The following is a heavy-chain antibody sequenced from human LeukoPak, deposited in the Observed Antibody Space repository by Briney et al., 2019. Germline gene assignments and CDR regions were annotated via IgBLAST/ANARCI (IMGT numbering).Heavy chain of an antibody. V-gene: IGHV3-30-3*01. D-gene: IGHD5-24*01. CDR3: TREMTTITPRGY. Sequence: EGSLRLSCATSGFTFSDYAMHWVRQAPGKGLEWVAVISYDGSNKYYADSVKGRFTISRDNSKNTLYLQMNSLRAEDTAVYYCTREMTTITPRGYWGQGTLVTVSS. J-gene: IGHJ4*02. CDR1: GFTFSDYA. CDR2: ISYDGSNK.